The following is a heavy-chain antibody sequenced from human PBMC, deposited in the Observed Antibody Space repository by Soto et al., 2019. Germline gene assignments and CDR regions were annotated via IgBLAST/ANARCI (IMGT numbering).Heavy chain of an antibody. CDR1: GGSISSGGYY. CDR3: ARVGIMVRGVNYYYYYMDV. V-gene: IGHV4-31*03. Sequence: SETLSLTCTVSGGSISSGGYYWSWIRQHPGKGLEWIGYIYYSGSTYYNPSLKSRVTISVDTSKNQFSLKLSSVTAADTAVYYCARVGIMVRGVNYYYYYMDVWGKGTTVTVSS. J-gene: IGHJ6*03. CDR2: IYYSGST. D-gene: IGHD3-10*01.